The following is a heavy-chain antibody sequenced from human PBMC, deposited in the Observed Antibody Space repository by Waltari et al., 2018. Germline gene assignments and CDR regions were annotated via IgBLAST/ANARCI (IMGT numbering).Heavy chain of an antibody. V-gene: IGHV3-53*02. CDR2: IYSGGLI. J-gene: IGHJ4*02. CDR1: GFIFSSND. Sequence: EVQLVETGGGLIQRGGSLRLSCAASGFIFSSNDMGWVRQAPGKGREWVSVIYSGGLIYYADSVKGRFTISRDNSKNTLYLQMNSLRAEDTAVYYCVRVPFGVVTRWGQGTLVTVSS. D-gene: IGHD3-3*01. CDR3: VRVPFGVVTR.